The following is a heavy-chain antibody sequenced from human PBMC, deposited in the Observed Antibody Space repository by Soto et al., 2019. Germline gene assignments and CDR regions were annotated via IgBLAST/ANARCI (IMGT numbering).Heavy chain of an antibody. D-gene: IGHD3-3*01. CDR2: ITSNGGST. CDR3: VKGRRDAYNYDYYFDH. CDR1: GFTCTTYA. Sequence: GGSLRLSCAASGFTCTTYAMHWVRQSPGKGLEYVSAITSNGGSTYYADSVKGRFSISRDNSKNTLYLQMSSVRAEDTAVYSCVKGRRDAYNYDYYFDHWGQGTMVTVSS. J-gene: IGHJ4*02. V-gene: IGHV3-64D*06.